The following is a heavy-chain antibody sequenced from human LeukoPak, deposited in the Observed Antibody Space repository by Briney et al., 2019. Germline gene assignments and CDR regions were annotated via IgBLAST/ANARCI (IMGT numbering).Heavy chain of an antibody. CDR1: GFTVGTKY. Sequence: PGGSLRLSCAASGFTVGTKYMNWVRQAPGKGLEWVSIIYSGGTTYYADSVKGRFTISRDTSKTTLSLQMNSLRAEDTAVYFCARVGDHFHWNLDLWGRGTLVTVSS. V-gene: IGHV3-53*01. J-gene: IGHJ2*01. CDR2: IYSGGTT. CDR3: ARVGDHFHWNLDL. D-gene: IGHD5-24*01.